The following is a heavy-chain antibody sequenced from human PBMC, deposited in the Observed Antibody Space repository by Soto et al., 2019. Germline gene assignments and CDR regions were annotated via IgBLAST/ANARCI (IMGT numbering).Heavy chain of an antibody. CDR2: IYYSGST. V-gene: IGHV4-59*08. J-gene: IGHJ3*02. Sequence: SETLSLTXTVSGGSISSYYWSWIRQPPGRGLEWIGYIYYSGSTNYNPSLKSRVTISVDTSKNQFSLKLSSVTAADTAVYYCARRYSSAFDIWGQGTMVTVSS. CDR1: GGSISSYY. CDR3: ARRYSSAFDI. D-gene: IGHD6-13*01.